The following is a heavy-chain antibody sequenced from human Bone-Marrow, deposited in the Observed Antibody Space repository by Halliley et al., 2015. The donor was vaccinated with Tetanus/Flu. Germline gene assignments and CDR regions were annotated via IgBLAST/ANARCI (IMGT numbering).Heavy chain of an antibody. V-gene: IGHV4-4*01. D-gene: IGHD3-3*01. J-gene: IGHJ4*02. CDR3: ARNYTSAYLDS. Sequence: RGLDWAGEFSHLGTTHSNPSLRPRAPISLAKSKTQFSLNLSSVTAADTAIYFCARNYTSAYLDSWGQGPLVTVSS. CDR2: FSHLGTT.